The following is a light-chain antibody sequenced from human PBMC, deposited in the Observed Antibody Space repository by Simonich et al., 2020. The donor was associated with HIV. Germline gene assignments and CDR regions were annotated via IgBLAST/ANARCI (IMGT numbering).Light chain of an antibody. CDR2: DAS. J-gene: IGKJ5*01. CDR3: QQYGRSPPIT. CDR1: QSVSSSY. Sequence: EIVLTQSPGTLSLSPGERATLSCRASQSVSSSYLAWYQQKPGLAPRLLIYDASSRATGIPDRFSGIGSGTDFTLTISRLEPEDFAVYYCQQYGRSPPITFGQGTRLEIK. V-gene: IGKV3D-20*01.